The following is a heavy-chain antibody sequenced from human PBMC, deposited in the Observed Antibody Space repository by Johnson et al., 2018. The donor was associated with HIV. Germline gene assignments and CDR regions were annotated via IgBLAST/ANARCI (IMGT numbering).Heavy chain of an antibody. CDR3: ARDLGAAAGTPHDAFDI. V-gene: IGHV3-30*03. CDR2: ISYDGSNK. CDR1: QFTFSNFG. J-gene: IGHJ3*02. D-gene: IGHD6-13*01. Sequence: QVQLVESGGGVVQPGRSLRLSCAASQFTFSNFGMHWVRQAPGKGLEWVAVISYDGSNKYYADSVKGRFTISRDNSKNTLYLQMNSLRAEDTALYYCARDLGAAAGTPHDAFDIWGQGTMVTVSS.